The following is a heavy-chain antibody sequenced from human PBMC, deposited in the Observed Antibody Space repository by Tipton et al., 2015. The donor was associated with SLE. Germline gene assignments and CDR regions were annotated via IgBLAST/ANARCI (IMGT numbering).Heavy chain of an antibody. CDR3: ARHVWWSGRTVAALYGMDV. V-gene: IGHV4-59*08. CDR2: IYYSGST. CDR1: GGSISSHY. D-gene: IGHD6-19*01. J-gene: IGHJ6*02. Sequence: TLSLTCTVSGGSISSHYWSWIRQPPGKGLEWIGYIYYSGSTNYNPSLQSRVTISVDTSKNQFSLKLSSVTAADTAVYYCARHVWWSGRTVAALYGMDVWGQGTTVTVSS.